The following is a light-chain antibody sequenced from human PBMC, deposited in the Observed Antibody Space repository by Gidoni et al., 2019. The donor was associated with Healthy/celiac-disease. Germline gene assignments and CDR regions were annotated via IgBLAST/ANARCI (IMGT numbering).Light chain of an antibody. CDR3: QQYNNWPGT. V-gene: IGKV3-15*01. CDR2: GAS. CDR1: QSVSRN. Sequence: EIVMTQSPDTLSVSPGERATLSCRASQSVSRNLAWYQQKPGQAPRLLISGASTRATGIPARFSGSGSGTEFTLTISSLQSEDFAVYYCQQYNNWPGTFGQGTKVEIK. J-gene: IGKJ1*01.